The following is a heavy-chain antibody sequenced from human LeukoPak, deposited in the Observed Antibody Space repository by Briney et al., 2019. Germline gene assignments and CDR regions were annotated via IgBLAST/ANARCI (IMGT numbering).Heavy chain of an antibody. V-gene: IGHV3-23*01. CDR3: AKSHHVTAIDY. CDR1: GFTFSSYG. Sequence: PGGSLRLSCAASGFTFSSYGMTWVRQAPGKGLEWVSAISGSGGSTYYAGSVKGRFTISRDNSKNTLYLQMNSLRADDTAVYYCAKSHHVTAIDYWGQGTLVTVSS. CDR2: ISGSGGST. D-gene: IGHD2-21*02. J-gene: IGHJ4*02.